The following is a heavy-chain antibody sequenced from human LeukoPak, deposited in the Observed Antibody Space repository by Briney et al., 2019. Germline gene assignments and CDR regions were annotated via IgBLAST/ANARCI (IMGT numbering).Heavy chain of an antibody. CDR3: ARDQGYSVYYYYYGMDV. J-gene: IGHJ6*02. CDR1: GYTFTGYY. V-gene: IGHV1-2*02. CDR2: INPNSGGT. D-gene: IGHD2-15*01. Sequence: ASVKVSCKASGYTFTGYYMHWVRQAPGQGLEWMGWINPNSGGTNYAQKFQGRVTMTRDTSISTAYMELRSLRSDDTAVYYCARDQGYSVYYYYYGMDVWGQGTTVTVSS.